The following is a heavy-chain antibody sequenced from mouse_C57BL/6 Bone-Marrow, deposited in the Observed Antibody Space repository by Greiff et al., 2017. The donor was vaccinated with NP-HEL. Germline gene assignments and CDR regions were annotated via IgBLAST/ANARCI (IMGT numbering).Heavy chain of an antibody. CDR3: ARRAQATGYYAMDY. V-gene: IGHV1-26*01. Sequence: VQLQQSGPELVKPGAPVKISCKASGYTFTDYYMNWVKQSHGKSLEWIGDINPNNGGTSYNQKFKGKATLTVDKSSSTAYMELRSLTSEDSAVYYCARRAQATGYYAMDYWGQGTSVTVSS. D-gene: IGHD3-2*02. CDR2: INPNNGGT. J-gene: IGHJ4*01. CDR1: GYTFTDYY.